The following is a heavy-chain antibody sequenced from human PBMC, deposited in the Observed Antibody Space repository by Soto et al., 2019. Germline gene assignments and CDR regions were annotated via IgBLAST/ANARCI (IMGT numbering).Heavy chain of an antibody. J-gene: IGHJ4*02. V-gene: IGHV1-18*01. Sequence: QVQLVQSGAEVKKPGASVKVSFKASGYTFTSYGISWVRQAPGQGLEWMGWISTYNGNTKYAQKLQGRVTMTTDTTTSKAYMEMRSLRSDDTAVFYCAREMVRGVGSDYWGQGTLVTVSS. CDR2: ISTYNGNT. D-gene: IGHD3-10*01. CDR3: AREMVRGVGSDY. CDR1: GYTFTSYG.